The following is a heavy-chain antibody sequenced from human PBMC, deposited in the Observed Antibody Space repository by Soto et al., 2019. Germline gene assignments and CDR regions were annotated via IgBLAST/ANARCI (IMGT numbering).Heavy chain of an antibody. CDR1: GFTFSGSA. Sequence: AGGSLRLSCAASGFTFSGSAMHGVRQASGKGLEWVGRIRSKANSYATAYAASVKGRFTISRDDSKNTAYLQMNSLKTEDTAVYYCTRPRGADWFDPWGQGTLVTVSS. CDR2: IRSKANSYAT. CDR3: TRPRGADWFDP. J-gene: IGHJ5*02. D-gene: IGHD1-26*01. V-gene: IGHV3-73*01.